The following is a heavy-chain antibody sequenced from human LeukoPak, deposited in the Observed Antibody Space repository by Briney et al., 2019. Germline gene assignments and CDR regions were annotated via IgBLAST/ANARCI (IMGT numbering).Heavy chain of an antibody. CDR3: ARERREQLLPPYTRSVTYFDY. V-gene: IGHV4-4*02. Sequence: PSGTLSLTCAVSSDSIFSTNWWSWVRQPPGKGLEWIGQIFYSGSTSYSPSLKSRVTISIDTSKNQFSLKLSSVTAADTAVYYCARERREQLLPPYTRSVTYFDYWGQGTLVTVSS. J-gene: IGHJ4*02. CDR2: IFYSGST. D-gene: IGHD2-2*01. CDR1: SDSIFSTNW.